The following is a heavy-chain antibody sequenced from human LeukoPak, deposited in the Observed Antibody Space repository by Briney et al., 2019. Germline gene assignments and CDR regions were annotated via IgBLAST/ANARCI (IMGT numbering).Heavy chain of an antibody. CDR1: GYTFTSYY. J-gene: IGHJ5*02. Sequence: ASVKVSCKASGYTFTSYYMHWVRQAPGQGLEWMGIINPSGGSTSYAQKFQGRVTMTRDMFTSTVYMELSSLRSEDTAVHYCARGVTTKTIWFDPWGQETLVTVSS. CDR3: ARGVTTKTIWFDP. D-gene: IGHD1-14*01. V-gene: IGHV1-46*01. CDR2: INPSGGST.